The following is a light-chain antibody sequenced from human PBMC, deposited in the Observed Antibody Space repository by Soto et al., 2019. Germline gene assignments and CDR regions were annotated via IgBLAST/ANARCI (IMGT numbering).Light chain of an antibody. CDR1: SSDVGNYNL. CDR3: CSYAGSRTFVM. V-gene: IGLV2-23*01. J-gene: IGLJ3*02. CDR2: EDT. Sequence: QSVLTQPASVSGSPGQSITISCTGTSSDVGNYNLASWYQHHPGKAPKLMIYEDTKRPSGVSNRFSGSKSGNTASLTISGLQAEDEADYYCCSYAGSRTFVMFGGGTKLTVL.